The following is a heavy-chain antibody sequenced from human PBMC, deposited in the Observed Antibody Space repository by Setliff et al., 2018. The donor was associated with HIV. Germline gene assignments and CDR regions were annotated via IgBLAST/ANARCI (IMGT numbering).Heavy chain of an antibody. J-gene: IGHJ3*02. Sequence: ASVKVSCKASGYTFSDYFIHWVRQAPGQGLEWMGWINTYKGNTNYAQKVQGRVTMTKDTSTSTAYLEVRSLRSDDTAVYYCARTILRYFGWENPLPDAFDIWGQGTMVTVSS. CDR3: ARTILRYFGWENPLPDAFDI. V-gene: IGHV1-18*04. D-gene: IGHD3-9*01. CDR1: GYTFSDYF. CDR2: INTYKGNT.